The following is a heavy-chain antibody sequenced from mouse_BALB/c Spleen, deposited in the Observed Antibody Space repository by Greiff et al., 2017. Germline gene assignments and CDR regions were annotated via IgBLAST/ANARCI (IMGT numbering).Heavy chain of an antibody. J-gene: IGHJ2*01. V-gene: IGHV6-6*02. CDR1: GFTFSNYW. Sequence: EVQRVESGGGLVQPGGSMKFSCVASGFTFSNYWMHWVRQSPEKGLEWVAEIRLKSNNYATHYAKSVKGRFTSSRDDSKSSVYLQMNNLRAEDTGIYYCTRPGTGYYFDYWGQGTTLTVSS. D-gene: IGHD4-1*01. CDR2: IRLKSNNYAT. CDR3: TRPGTGYYFDY.